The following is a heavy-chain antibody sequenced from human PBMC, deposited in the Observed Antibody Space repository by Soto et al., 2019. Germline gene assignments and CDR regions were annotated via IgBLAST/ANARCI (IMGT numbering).Heavy chain of an antibody. V-gene: IGHV4-31*03. D-gene: IGHD2-21*02. CDR2: IYYSGST. CDR1: GGSISSGGYF. Sequence: PSETLYLTCTVSGGSISSGGYFWSWIRQHPGKGLEWIGYIYYSGSTYYNPSLKSRVTISVDRSKNQFSPKLSSGSAADAALYYWGRWGRWVKCCGGACFSGGLIPGGQGTLVTVS. CDR3: GRWGRWVKCCGGACFSGGLIP. J-gene: IGHJ5*02.